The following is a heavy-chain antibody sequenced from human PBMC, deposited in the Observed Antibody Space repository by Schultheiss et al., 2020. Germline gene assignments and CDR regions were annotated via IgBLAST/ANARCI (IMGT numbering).Heavy chain of an antibody. V-gene: IGHV3-33*08. CDR2: IWYDGSNK. CDR1: GFTFSSYG. D-gene: IGHD3-16*02. J-gene: IGHJ4*02. CDR3: ARGVRGELSIFDY. Sequence: WGSLRLSCAASGFTFSSYGMHWVRQAPGKGLEWVAVIWYDGSNKYYADSVKGRFTISRDNAKNSLYLQMNSLRAEDTAVYYCARGVRGELSIFDYWGQGTLVTVSS.